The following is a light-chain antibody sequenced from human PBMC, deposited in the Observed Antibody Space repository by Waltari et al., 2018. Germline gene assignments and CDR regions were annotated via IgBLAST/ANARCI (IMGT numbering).Light chain of an antibody. V-gene: IGLV2-8*01. CDR2: EVS. Sequence: QSALTQPPSASGAPGQSVTISCTGTTTDVGGYTYVSWYQQHPGEAPKLLIYEVSKRPSGVPNRFSGSKSGNTASLTVSGLQAEDEGDYYCSSYAGRNTLFGGGTKLTVL. J-gene: IGLJ2*01. CDR1: TTDVGGYTY. CDR3: SSYAGRNTL.